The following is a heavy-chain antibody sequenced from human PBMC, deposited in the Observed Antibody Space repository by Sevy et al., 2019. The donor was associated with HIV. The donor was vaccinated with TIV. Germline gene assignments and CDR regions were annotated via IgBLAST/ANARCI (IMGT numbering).Heavy chain of an antibody. CDR2: FIPMFGTT. J-gene: IGHJ4*02. CDR1: VVTFNSYA. Sequence: ASVKVSCKASVVTFNSYAFHLVRQAPGQGLEWMGGFIPMFGTTDYEQKFQGRVTINADESTSIVYMEQSSLRSEDTAVYYCSRGVTKIIGGGYYFDYWGQGTLVTVSS. V-gene: IGHV1-69*13. CDR3: SRGVTKIIGGGYYFDY. D-gene: IGHD3-22*01.